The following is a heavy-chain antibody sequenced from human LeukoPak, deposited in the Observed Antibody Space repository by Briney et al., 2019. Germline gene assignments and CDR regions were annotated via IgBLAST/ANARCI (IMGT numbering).Heavy chain of an antibody. CDR3: ARGHSGSYYGY. Sequence: SETLSLTCTVSGGSISSYYWSWIRQPPGKGLEWIGYIYQSGSTYYNPSLKSRVTISVDRSQKQFSLKLSSVTAADTAVYYCARGHSGSYYGYWGQGTLVTVSS. CDR1: GGSISSYY. D-gene: IGHD1-26*01. V-gene: IGHV4-59*12. J-gene: IGHJ4*02. CDR2: IYQSGST.